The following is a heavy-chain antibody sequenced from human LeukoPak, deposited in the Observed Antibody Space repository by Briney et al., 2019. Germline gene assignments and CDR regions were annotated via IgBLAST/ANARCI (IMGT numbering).Heavy chain of an antibody. D-gene: IGHD3-10*01. V-gene: IGHV3-64D*06. J-gene: IGHJ4*02. CDR1: GFTFSGYA. Sequence: GRSLRLSCSASGFTFSGYAMYWVRQAPGKGLEYVSAISSNGGSTYYADSVKGRFTISRDNSKNTLYLQMSSLRAEDTAVYYCVRGFTYYYGSGSYVDYWGQGTLVTVSS. CDR3: VRGFTYYYGSGSYVDY. CDR2: ISSNGGST.